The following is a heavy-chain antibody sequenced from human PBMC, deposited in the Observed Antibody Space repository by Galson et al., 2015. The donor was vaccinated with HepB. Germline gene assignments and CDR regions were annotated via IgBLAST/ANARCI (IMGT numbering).Heavy chain of an antibody. J-gene: IGHJ4*02. CDR3: ARGAGRFDY. D-gene: IGHD6-19*01. CDR2: ISSGGSSI. V-gene: IGHV3-11*01. CDR1: GFTFSDFY. Sequence: SLRLSCAASGFTFSDFYMSWIRQAPGKGLEWVSYISSGGSSIYYADSVKGRFIISRDSAKESLYLQMNSLRDEDTAVYYCARGAGRFDYWGQGTLVTVSS.